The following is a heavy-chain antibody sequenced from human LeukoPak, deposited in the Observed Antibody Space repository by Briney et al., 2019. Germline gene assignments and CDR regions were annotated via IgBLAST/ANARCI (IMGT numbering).Heavy chain of an antibody. D-gene: IGHD3-10*01. CDR3: AKEGESFRGSRAV. CDR2: IHNDETFG. Sequence: GESLKISFAASGFTFSRFGMQWVRQAPGKGLEWVAVIHNDETFGQYSDSVKGRFTISKDNSQNTLYLEVNSLRDDDTAVYSCAKEGESFRGSRAVWGKGTPVTVSS. J-gene: IGHJ6*04. CDR1: GFTFSRFG. V-gene: IGHV3-30*02.